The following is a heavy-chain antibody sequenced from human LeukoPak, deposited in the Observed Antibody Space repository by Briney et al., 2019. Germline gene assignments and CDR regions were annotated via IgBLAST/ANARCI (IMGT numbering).Heavy chain of an antibody. CDR1: GYTFSDFY. D-gene: IGHD3-3*02. V-gene: IGHV1-2*02. CDR2: ITPKSGDT. J-gene: IGHJ4*02. CDR3: TRVRLADERAWAY. Sequence: ASVKVSCKASGYTFSDFYIHWVRQAPGQGLEYVGWITPKSGDTYSPQRFQGRVTMTRDASISTAYMELSSLRSDDTAVYFCTRVRLADERAWAYWGQGTLVTVSS.